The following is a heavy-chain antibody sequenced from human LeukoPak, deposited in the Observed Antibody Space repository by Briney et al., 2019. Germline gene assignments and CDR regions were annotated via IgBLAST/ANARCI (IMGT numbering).Heavy chain of an antibody. CDR1: GGTFSSYA. Sequence: ASVKVSCKASGGTFSSYAISWVRQAPGQGLEWMGGIIPIFGTANYAQKFQGRVTITADESTSTAYMELSSLRSEDTAVYYCARELLPYYDILSCDYLSAFDIWGQGTMVTVSS. CDR2: IIPIFGTA. CDR3: ARELLPYYDILSCDYLSAFDI. V-gene: IGHV1-69*13. J-gene: IGHJ3*02. D-gene: IGHD3-9*01.